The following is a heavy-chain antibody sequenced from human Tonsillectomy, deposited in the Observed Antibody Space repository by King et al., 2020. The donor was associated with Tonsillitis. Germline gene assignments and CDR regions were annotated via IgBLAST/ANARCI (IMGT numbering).Heavy chain of an antibody. J-gene: IGHJ6*02. CDR1: GYTLTELS. CDR3: ATVSPIGVAGAVTIYYYYGMDG. Sequence: QLVQSGAEVKKPGASVKVSCKVSGYTLTELSMHWVRQAPGKGLEWMGGFDPEDGETIYAQKFQGRVTMTEDTSTDTAYMELSSLRSEDTAVYYCATVSPIGVAGAVTIYYYYGMDGWGQGTTVTVSS. CDR2: FDPEDGET. D-gene: IGHD6-19*01. V-gene: IGHV1-24*01.